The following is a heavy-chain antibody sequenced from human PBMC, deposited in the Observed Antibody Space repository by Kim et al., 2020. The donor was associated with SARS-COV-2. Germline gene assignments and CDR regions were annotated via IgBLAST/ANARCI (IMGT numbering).Heavy chain of an antibody. CDR2: INTNTGNP. D-gene: IGHD5-12*01. CDR3: ARDIFADIVATIRTDAFDI. V-gene: IGHV7-4-1*02. J-gene: IGHJ3*02. Sequence: ASVKVSCKASGYTFTSYAMNWVRQAPGQGLEWMGWINTNTGNPTYAQGFTGRFVFSLDTSVSTAYLQISSLKAEDTAVYYCARDIFADIVATIRTDAFDIWGQGTMVTVSS. CDR1: GYTFTSYA.